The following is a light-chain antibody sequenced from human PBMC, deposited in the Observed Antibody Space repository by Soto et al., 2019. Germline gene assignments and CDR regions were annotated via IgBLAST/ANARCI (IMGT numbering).Light chain of an antibody. CDR1: SSDIGGYSY. CDR3: SSYAGNINVI. V-gene: IGLV2-8*01. J-gene: IGLJ2*01. CDR2: DVS. Sequence: QSVLTQPPSASGSLGQSVTISCTGTSSDIGGYSYVSWYQQHSGRAPTLLIYDVSKRPSGVPDRFSGSKSGNTASLTVSGLQVDDEADYYCSSYAGNINVIFGGGTQLTVL.